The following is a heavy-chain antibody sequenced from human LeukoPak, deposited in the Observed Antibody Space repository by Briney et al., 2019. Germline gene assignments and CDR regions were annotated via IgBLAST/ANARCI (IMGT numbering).Heavy chain of an antibody. J-gene: IGHJ4*02. CDR1: GGSFSGDY. CDR2: INHSGST. D-gene: IGHD5-24*01. V-gene: IGHV4-34*01. CDR3: ARGVEMGVPRDY. Sequence: SETLSLTCAAYGGSFSGDYWSLIRQPPAQRLHWIGEINHSGSTNYNPSLKSRVTISVDTSKNQFSLKLSSVTAADTAVYYCARGVEMGVPRDYWGQGTLVTVSS.